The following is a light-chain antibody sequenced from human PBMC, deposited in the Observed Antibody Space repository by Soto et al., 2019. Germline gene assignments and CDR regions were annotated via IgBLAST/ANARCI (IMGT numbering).Light chain of an antibody. Sequence: VLTQPPSASGSPGQSVTISCTGTSSDVGGYNYVSWYQQHPGKAPKLMIFEVTKRPSGVPDRFSGSKSGNTASLTVSGLQAEDEADYYCTSYAGSNTPYVFGTGTKVTVL. CDR2: EVT. V-gene: IGLV2-8*01. CDR3: TSYAGSNTPYV. CDR1: SSDVGGYNY. J-gene: IGLJ1*01.